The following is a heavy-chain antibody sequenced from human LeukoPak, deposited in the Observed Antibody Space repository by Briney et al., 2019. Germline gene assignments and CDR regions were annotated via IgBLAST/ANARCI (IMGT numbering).Heavy chain of an antibody. CDR2: INAGNGHT. V-gene: IGHV1-3*01. D-gene: IGHD5-18*01. CDR1: GYTFTSYA. Sequence: GASVKVPCKASGYTFTSYALHLLRQAPAPRIEWMGWINAGNGHTKYSQKYDGKVTITRDTSASTAYMELSSLRSEDTAVYYCARVVGYSYGGDYYFDYWGQGTLVTVSS. CDR3: ARVVGYSYGGDYYFDY. J-gene: IGHJ4*02.